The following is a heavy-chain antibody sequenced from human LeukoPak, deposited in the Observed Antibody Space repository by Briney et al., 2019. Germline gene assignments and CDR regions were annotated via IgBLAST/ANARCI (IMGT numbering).Heavy chain of an antibody. CDR3: ARVNSFEVGSYGYFDY. D-gene: IGHD1-26*01. CDR2: INTGNANT. CDR1: GYTFTDYA. Sequence: EASVKVSCKASGYTFTDYAIHWMRQAPGQRLEWMGWINTGNANTKYSQKFQGSVTITRDTSASTAYMELSSLKSEDTAVYYCARVNSFEVGSYGYFDYWGQGTLVTVSS. V-gene: IGHV1-3*04. J-gene: IGHJ4*02.